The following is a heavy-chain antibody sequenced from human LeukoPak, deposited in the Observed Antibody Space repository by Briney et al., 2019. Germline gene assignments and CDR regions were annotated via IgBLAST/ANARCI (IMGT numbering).Heavy chain of an antibody. CDR3: AKPSDV. Sequence: GGSLRLSCAASGFTFSSYWMHWVRQAPGKGLEWVAVISYDGSNKYYADSVKGRFTISRDNSKNTLYLQMNSLRAEDTAVYYCAKPSDVWGKGTTVTVSS. J-gene: IGHJ6*04. CDR1: GFTFSSYW. V-gene: IGHV3-30*18. CDR2: ISYDGSNK.